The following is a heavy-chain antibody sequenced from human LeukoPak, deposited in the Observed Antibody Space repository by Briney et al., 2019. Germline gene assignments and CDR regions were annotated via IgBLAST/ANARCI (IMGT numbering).Heavy chain of an antibody. J-gene: IGHJ4*02. V-gene: IGHV3-53*01. Sequence: GGSLRLSCAASGFTVSNSFMTWVRQAPGKGLEWVSVIYSGGDTYYTDSVKGRFTISRDSTKNTLFLQMNSLRADDTAVYYCAKTGGPWDWGRGTLVTVSS. CDR2: IYSGGDT. D-gene: IGHD7-27*01. CDR3: AKTGGPWD. CDR1: GFTVSNSF.